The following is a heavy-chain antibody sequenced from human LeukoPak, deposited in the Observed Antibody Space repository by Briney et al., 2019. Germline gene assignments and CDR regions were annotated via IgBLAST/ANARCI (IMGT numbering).Heavy chain of an antibody. CDR3: AREVHPHYGMDV. J-gene: IGHJ6*02. V-gene: IGHV1-69*04. Sequence: SVKVSCKASGGTFSSYAISWVRQAPGQGLERMGRIIPILGIANYAQKFQGRVTITADKSTSTAYMELSSLRSEDTAVYYCAREVHPHYGMDVWGQGTTVTVSS. CDR2: IIPILGIA. CDR1: GGTFSSYA.